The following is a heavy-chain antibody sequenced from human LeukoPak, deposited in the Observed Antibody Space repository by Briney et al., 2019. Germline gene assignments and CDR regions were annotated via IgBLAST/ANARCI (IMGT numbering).Heavy chain of an antibody. CDR2: INSDGSST. CDR3: ARSYDFWSGYQPHFDY. V-gene: IGHV3-74*01. Sequence: GGSLRLSCIASGYTFTSYWMHWVRQAPGKGLVWVSRINSDGSSTSYADSVKGRFTISRDNAKNTLYLQMNSLRAEDTAVYYCARSYDFWSGYQPHFDYWGQGTLVTVSS. J-gene: IGHJ4*02. D-gene: IGHD3-3*01. CDR1: GYTFTSYW.